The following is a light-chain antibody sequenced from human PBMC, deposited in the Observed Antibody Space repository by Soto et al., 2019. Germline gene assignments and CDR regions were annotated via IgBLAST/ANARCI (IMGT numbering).Light chain of an antibody. J-gene: IGKJ4*01. CDR1: QDIGNE. CDR3: LQVYRTPLT. V-gene: IGKV1-27*01. CDR2: GAS. Sequence: DIQMTQSPSSLSASVGDRVTVTCRASQDIGNELSWFQQKTGQGPTLLIRGASVLQSGVPSRFSGSGSGTVFTLTISSLQPEDVATYYCLQVYRTPLTFGGGTKVDIK.